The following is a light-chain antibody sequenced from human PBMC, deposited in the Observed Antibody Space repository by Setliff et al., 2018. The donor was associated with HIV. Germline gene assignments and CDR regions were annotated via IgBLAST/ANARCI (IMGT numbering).Light chain of an antibody. V-gene: IGLV2-23*01. Sequence: QSVLTQPASVSGSPGQSITISCTGTSNDVGRYDLVSWYQQHPARAPKLIIYHATRRPSGVSNRFSGSKSGNVASLTISGLQAEDEADYYCCSNTGSNTFVFGTGTKVTVL. CDR2: HAT. J-gene: IGLJ1*01. CDR3: CSNTGSNTFV. CDR1: SNDVGRYDL.